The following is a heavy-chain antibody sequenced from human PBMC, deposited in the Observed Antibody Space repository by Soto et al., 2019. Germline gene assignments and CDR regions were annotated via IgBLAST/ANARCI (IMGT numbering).Heavy chain of an antibody. CDR3: ARDGGYGDSFFDY. CDR2: IYYSGST. D-gene: IGHD4-17*01. J-gene: IGHJ4*02. Sequence: QVQLQESGPGLVKPSQTLSLTCTVSGGSISSGGHYWTWIRQHPGKGLEWIGYIYYSGSTYYNPALTRRVATTLDTSKNPFSLKLSSVTAAYTAVYYCARDGGYGDSFFDYCGPGAQVIVSS. V-gene: IGHV4-31*03. CDR1: GGSISSGGHY.